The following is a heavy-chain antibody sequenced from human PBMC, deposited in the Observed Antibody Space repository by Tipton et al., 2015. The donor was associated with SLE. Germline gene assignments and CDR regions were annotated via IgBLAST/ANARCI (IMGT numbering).Heavy chain of an antibody. CDR1: DYSMTSDDY. J-gene: IGHJ2*01. V-gene: IGHV4-38-2*02. D-gene: IGHD3-22*01. CDR3: ARANSRGRGWYFDV. CDR2: GYRGGDT. Sequence: TLSLTCLVSDYSMTSDDYWAWFRRPPEKGMEGIGAGYRGGDTYNNPSPKSRVTISVDVSNNQFSLTLDSVTAADTAVYYCARANSRGRGWYFDVWGRGSPATVSS.